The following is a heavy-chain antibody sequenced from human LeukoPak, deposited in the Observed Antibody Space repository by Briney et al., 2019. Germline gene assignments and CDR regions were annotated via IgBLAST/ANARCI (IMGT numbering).Heavy chain of an antibody. CDR1: GGSVSSTNW. D-gene: IGHD6-25*01. CDR2: VHLDGRT. J-gene: IGHJ4*02. Sequence: SETLPLTCGVSGGSVSSTNWWTWIRQPPGKGLEWIGEVHLDGRTNFNPSLKSRLTMSVDLSENHVSLKLTSVTAADTAVYYCAREGGFYRPLDYSGQGALVTVSS. CDR3: AREGGFYRPLDY. V-gene: IGHV4-4*02.